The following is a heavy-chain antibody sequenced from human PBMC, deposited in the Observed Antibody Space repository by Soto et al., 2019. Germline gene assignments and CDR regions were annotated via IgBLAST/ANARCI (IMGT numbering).Heavy chain of an antibody. Sequence: QVQLVESGGGLVKPGGSLRLSCAASGFTFSDYYMSWIRQAPGKGLEWVSYISSSSSYTNYADSVKGRFTISRDNAKNLLYLQMNSLRAEDTAVYYCAREGFDTMVRGADYGMDVWGQGTTVTVSS. J-gene: IGHJ6*02. CDR1: GFTFSDYY. CDR2: ISSSSSYT. CDR3: AREGFDTMVRGADYGMDV. D-gene: IGHD3-10*01. V-gene: IGHV3-11*05.